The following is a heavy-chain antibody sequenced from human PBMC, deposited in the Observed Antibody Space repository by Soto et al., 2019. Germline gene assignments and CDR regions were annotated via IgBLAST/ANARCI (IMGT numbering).Heavy chain of an antibody. J-gene: IGHJ6*02. CDR3: ARVMCGDCSSYYYYSMDV. CDR2: IGTTSTYI. D-gene: IGHD2-21*02. V-gene: IGHV3-21*01. CDR1: GFTFGTFT. Sequence: GSLRLSCAASGFTFGTFTMSWVRQAPGKGLEWVSSIGTTSTYIYYADSVRGRFTISRDNAKNSLHLQMNSLRAEDTAVYFCARVMCGDCSSYYYYSMDVWGQGTTVTVSS.